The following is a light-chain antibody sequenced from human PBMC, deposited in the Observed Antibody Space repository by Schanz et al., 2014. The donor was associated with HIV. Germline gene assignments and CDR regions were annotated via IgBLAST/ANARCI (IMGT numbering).Light chain of an antibody. CDR2: DSN. Sequence: QSVLTQPPSVSGAPGQRVTISCTGSSSNIGTGYDVHWFQHLPGTAPKLLIYDSNNRPSGVPDRFSGSKSGTSASLAISGLQSEDEADYHCAAWDDSLKGPMFGGGTKLTVL. CDR1: SSNIGTGYD. V-gene: IGLV1-40*01. CDR3: AAWDDSLKGPM. J-gene: IGLJ3*02.